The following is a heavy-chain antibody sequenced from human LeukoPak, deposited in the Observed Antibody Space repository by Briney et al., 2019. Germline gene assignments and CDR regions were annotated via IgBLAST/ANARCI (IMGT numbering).Heavy chain of an antibody. D-gene: IGHD3-22*01. Sequence: GGSLRLSCAASGFTFSSYAMHWVRQAPGKGLEWVAVISYDGSNKYYADSVKGRFTISRDNSKNTLYLQMNSLRAEDTAVYYCAKDGNDYYDSSGYWSNPGYWGQGTLVTVSS. CDR1: GFTFSSYA. V-gene: IGHV3-30*04. J-gene: IGHJ4*02. CDR2: ISYDGSNK. CDR3: AKDGNDYYDSSGYWSNPGY.